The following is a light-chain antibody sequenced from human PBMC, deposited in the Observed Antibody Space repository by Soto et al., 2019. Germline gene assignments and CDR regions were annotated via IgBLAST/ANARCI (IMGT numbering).Light chain of an antibody. V-gene: IGKV3D-20*02. CDR3: QQRSNWPPIT. CDR2: GVS. CDR1: ESVSSTF. J-gene: IGKJ5*01. Sequence: EIVLTQSPGTLSLSPGERATLSCRASESVSSTFLAWYQQKPGQAPRLLIYGVSKRATGIPDRFSGSGSGTDFTLTISSLEPEDFAVYYCQQRSNWPPITFGHGTRLEI.